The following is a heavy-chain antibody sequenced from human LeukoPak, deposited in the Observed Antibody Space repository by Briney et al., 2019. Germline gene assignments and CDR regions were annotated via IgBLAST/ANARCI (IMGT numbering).Heavy chain of an antibody. CDR3: AKGTTEFES. J-gene: IGHJ5*01. CDR2: IDAGGGST. V-gene: IGHV3-23*01. CDR1: GFPFSSFA. Sequence: GGSLRLSCTVSGFPFSSFAMNWVRQAPGKGLEWVSTIDAGGGSTYFADSVEGRFTISRDNPKKTLFLQMNNLRAEDTALYFCAKGTTEFESWGQGTLVTVSS. D-gene: IGHD1-1*01.